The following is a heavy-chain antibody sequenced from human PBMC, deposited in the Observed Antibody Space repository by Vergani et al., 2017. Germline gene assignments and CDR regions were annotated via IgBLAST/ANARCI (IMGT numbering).Heavy chain of an antibody. CDR3: ARDKYYYDSSGYYRINYYYYYGMDV. J-gene: IGHJ6*02. D-gene: IGHD3-22*01. Sequence: EVQLVESGGGLVQPGGSLRLSCAASGFTFSSYSMNWVRQAPGKGLEWVSYISSSSSTIYYADSVKGRFTISRDNAKNSLYLQMNSLRDEDTAVYYCARDKYYYDSSGYYRINYYYYYGMDVWGQGTTVTVSS. CDR2: ISSSSSTI. CDR1: GFTFSSYS. V-gene: IGHV3-48*02.